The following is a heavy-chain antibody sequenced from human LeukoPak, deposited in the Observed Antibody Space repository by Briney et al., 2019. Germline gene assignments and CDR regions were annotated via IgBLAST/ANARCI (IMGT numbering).Heavy chain of an antibody. Sequence: ETLSLTCSVSGDSLNIYYWNWIRQSPGKGLEWVSYISSSSSTIYYADSVKGRFTISRDNAKNSLYLQMNSLRAEDTAVYYCARDLLGAFDIWGQGTMVTVSS. V-gene: IGHV3-48*04. D-gene: IGHD2-8*02. CDR2: ISSSSSTI. CDR1: GDSLNIYY. J-gene: IGHJ3*02. CDR3: ARDLLGAFDI.